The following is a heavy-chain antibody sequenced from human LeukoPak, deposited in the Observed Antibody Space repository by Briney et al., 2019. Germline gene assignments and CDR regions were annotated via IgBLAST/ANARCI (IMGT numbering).Heavy chain of an antibody. CDR1: GYTFTYRY. V-gene: IGHV1-45*02. D-gene: IGHD3-22*01. Sequence: SVKVSCKASGYTFTYRYLHWVRQAPGQALEWMGWITPFNGNTNYAQKFQDRVTITRDRSMSTAYMELSSLRSEDTAMYYCASGYSSGYLFDYWGQGTLVTVSS. CDR3: ASGYSSGYLFDY. CDR2: ITPFNGNT. J-gene: IGHJ4*02.